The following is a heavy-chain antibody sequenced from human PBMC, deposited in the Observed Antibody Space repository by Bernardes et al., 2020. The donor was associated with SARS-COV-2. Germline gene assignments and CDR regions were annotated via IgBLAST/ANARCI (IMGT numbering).Heavy chain of an antibody. Sequence: GGSLRLSCAASGFTLSSYSMNWVRQAPGKGLEWFSYITSSSSTIYYADSVKGRFTISRDNAKNSLYLQMNSLRDEDTAVYYCARARVDDYVWGFYRYYFDYWGQGTLVTVSS. CDR3: ARARVDDYVWGFYRYYFDY. D-gene: IGHD3-16*02. J-gene: IGHJ4*02. V-gene: IGHV3-48*02. CDR1: GFTLSSYS. CDR2: ITSSSSTI.